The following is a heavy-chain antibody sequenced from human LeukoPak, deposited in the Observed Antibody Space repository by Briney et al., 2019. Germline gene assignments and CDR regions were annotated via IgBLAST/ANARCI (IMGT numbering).Heavy chain of an antibody. CDR1: GFTFSDYY. CDR2: ISGSSSHT. J-gene: IGHJ4*02. CDR3: ARDQIGSW. D-gene: IGHD6-13*01. Sequence: GGSLRLSCEASGFTFSDYYMSWIRQAPGKGLEWISYISGSSSHTNYADSVKGRFTISRDNAKKSVYLQMDSLRAEDTAVYYCARDQIGSWWDQGTLVIVSS. V-gene: IGHV3-11*06.